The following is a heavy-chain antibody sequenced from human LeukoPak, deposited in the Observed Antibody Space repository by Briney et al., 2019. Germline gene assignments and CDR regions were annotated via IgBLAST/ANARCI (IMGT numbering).Heavy chain of an antibody. V-gene: IGHV3-21*01. D-gene: IGHD6-13*01. CDR3: ARDCLPVAAAGTSSYYGMDV. Sequence: GGSLRLSCAASGFTFSSYSMNWVRQAPGKGLEWLSSISSSSSYIYYADSVKGRFTISRDNAKNSLYLQMNSLRAEDTAVYYCARDCLPVAAAGTSSYYGMDVWGQGTTVTVSS. CDR2: ISSSSSYI. J-gene: IGHJ6*02. CDR1: GFTFSSYS.